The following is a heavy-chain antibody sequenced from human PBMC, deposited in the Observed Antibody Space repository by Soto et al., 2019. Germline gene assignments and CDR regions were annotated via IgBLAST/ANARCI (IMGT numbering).Heavy chain of an antibody. CDR2: IYWDDDK. CDR1: GFSLSTSGVG. D-gene: IGHD2-15*01. CDR3: AHRPANRYCSGGSCYTENWYFDL. J-gene: IGHJ2*01. Sequence: QITLKESGPTLVKPTQTLTLTCTFSGFSLSTSGVGVGWIRQPPGKALEWLALIYWDDDKRYSPSLKSRLTITKDPSKNQVVLTMTNMDPVDTATYYCAHRPANRYCSGGSCYTENWYFDLWGRGTLVTVSS. V-gene: IGHV2-5*02.